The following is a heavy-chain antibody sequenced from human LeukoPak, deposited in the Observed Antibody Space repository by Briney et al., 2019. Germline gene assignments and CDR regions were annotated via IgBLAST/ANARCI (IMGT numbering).Heavy chain of an antibody. J-gene: IGHJ5*02. CDR2: IIPTFGTA. CDR1: GGTFSSYA. Sequence: SVKVSCKASGGTFSSYAISWVRQAPGQGLEWMGGIIPTFGTANYAQKFQGRVTITTDESTSTAYMELSSLRSEDTAVYYCARDQRGYSGYVPFDPWGQGTLVTVSS. V-gene: IGHV1-69*05. CDR3: ARDQRGYSGYVPFDP. D-gene: IGHD5-12*01.